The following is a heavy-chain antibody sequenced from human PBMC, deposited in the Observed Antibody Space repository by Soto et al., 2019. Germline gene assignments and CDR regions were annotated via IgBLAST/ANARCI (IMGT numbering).Heavy chain of an antibody. CDR2: INEAGSEK. CDR3: ARPGWLEYSYYFEY. V-gene: IGHV3-7*03. D-gene: IGHD3-16*01. Sequence: GGSLRLSCAASGFSFSLFRMSWVRQTPGKGLEWVSNINEAGSEKFFADSVKGRFTISRDNAKNSLSLQMNSLTADDTAAYCFARPGWLEYSYYFEYPGQGTLGSVCS. J-gene: IGHJ4*02. CDR1: GFSFSLFR.